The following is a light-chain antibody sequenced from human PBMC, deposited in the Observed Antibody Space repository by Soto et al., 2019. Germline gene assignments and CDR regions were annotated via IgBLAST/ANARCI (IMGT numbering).Light chain of an antibody. V-gene: IGLV2-14*03. CDR2: DVS. Sequence: QSALTQPASVSGSPGQSITISCTGTSSDVSGSNYVSWYQQHPGKAPKLIIFDVSHRPSGFSNRFSGSKSGNTASLTISGLQAEDEADYYCSSYTSSSTYVFGTGTKLTVL. CDR3: SSYTSSSTYV. CDR1: SSDVSGSNY. J-gene: IGLJ1*01.